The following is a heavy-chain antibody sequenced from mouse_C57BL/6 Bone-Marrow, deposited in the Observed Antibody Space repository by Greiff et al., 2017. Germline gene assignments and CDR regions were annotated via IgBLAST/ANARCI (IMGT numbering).Heavy chain of an antibody. CDR3: ARQGRTGWFAY. Sequence: EVKVVESGGDLVKPGGSLKLSCAASGFTFSSYGMSWVRQTPDKRLEWVATISSGGSYTYYPDSVKGRLTISRDNAKNTLYLQMSSLKSEDTAMYYCARQGRTGWFAYWGQGTLVTVSA. CDR2: ISSGGSYT. V-gene: IGHV5-6*01. J-gene: IGHJ3*01. CDR1: GFTFSSYG. D-gene: IGHD4-1*01.